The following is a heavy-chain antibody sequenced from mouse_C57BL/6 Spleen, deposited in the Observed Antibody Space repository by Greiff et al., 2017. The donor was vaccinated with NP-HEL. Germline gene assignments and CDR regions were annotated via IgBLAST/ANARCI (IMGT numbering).Heavy chain of an antibody. CDR1: GYSITSGYD. CDR3: ARGGNYPYAMDY. Sequence: EVKLVESGPGMVKPSQSLSLTCTVTGYSITSGYDWHWIRHFPGNKLEWMGYISYSGSTNYNPSLKSRISITHDTSKNHFFLKLNSVTTEDTATYYCARGGNYPYAMDYWGQGTSVTVSS. J-gene: IGHJ4*01. CDR2: ISYSGST. V-gene: IGHV3-1*01. D-gene: IGHD2-1*01.